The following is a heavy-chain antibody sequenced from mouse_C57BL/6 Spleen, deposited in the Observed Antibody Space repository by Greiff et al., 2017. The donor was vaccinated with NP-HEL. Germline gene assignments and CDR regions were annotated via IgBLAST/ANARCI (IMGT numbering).Heavy chain of an antibody. CDR3: TRGITTVVATKYFDV. J-gene: IGHJ1*03. CDR1: GYTFTDYE. CDR2: IDPETGGT. V-gene: IGHV1-15*01. Sequence: QVQLQQSGAELVRPGASVTLSCKASGYTFTDYEMHWVKQTPVHGLEWIGAIDPETGGTAYIQKFKGKAILTADKSSSTAYMELRSLTSEDSADYYCTRGITTVVATKYFDVWGTGTTVTVSS. D-gene: IGHD1-1*01.